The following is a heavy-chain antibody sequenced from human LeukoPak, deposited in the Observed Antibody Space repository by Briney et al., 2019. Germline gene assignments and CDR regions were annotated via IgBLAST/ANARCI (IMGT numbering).Heavy chain of an antibody. CDR1: GGSFSGYY. J-gene: IGHJ4*02. D-gene: IGHD2-2*01. CDR2: INHSGST. CDR3: ARAGGSTSCSHFDY. V-gene: IGHV4-34*01. Sequence: PSETLSLTCAVYGGSFSGYYWSWIRQPPGKGLEWIGEINHSGSTNYNPSLKSRVTISVDTSKNQFSLKLSSVTAADTAVYYWARAGGSTSCSHFDYWGQGTLVTVSS.